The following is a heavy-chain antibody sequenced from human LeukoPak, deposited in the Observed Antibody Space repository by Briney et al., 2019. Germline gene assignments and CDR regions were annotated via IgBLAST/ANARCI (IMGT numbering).Heavy chain of an antibody. CDR1: GFTFSDYW. J-gene: IGHJ4*02. Sequence: GGSLRLSCAASGFTFSDYWMSWVRQAPGKGLEWVANIKEDGSGIYYVDSVKGRFTISRDNAKKSLHLQMNSLRAEDTAVYYCARNKRGDYWGQGTLVTVSS. CDR3: ARNKRGDY. CDR2: IKEDGSGI. V-gene: IGHV3-7*01. D-gene: IGHD3-10*01.